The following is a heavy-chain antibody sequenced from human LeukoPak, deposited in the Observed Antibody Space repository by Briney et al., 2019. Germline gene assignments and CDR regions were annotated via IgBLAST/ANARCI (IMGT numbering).Heavy chain of an antibody. CDR3: ARDHAVADLFDY. Sequence: GGSLRLSCAASGFTFSSYSMNWVRQAPGKGLEWVSSISSSSSYIYYADSVKGRFTISRDNAKNSLYLQMNSLRAEDTAVYYCARDHAVADLFDYWGQGTLVTVSS. CDR1: GFTFSSYS. CDR2: ISSSSSYI. J-gene: IGHJ4*02. V-gene: IGHV3-21*01. D-gene: IGHD6-19*01.